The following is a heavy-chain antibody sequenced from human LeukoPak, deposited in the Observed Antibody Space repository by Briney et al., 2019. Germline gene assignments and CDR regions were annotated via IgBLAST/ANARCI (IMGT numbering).Heavy chain of an antibody. CDR2: ISSDSRYF. D-gene: IGHD4-17*01. Sequence: GGSLRLSCTASGFIFSSYSMNWVRQAPGKGLEWVSSISSDSRYFYYADSVKGRFTISRDNAKNSVYLQMNSLRAEDTAVYYCARDGIDYVGALDAFDIWGQGTMVTVSS. V-gene: IGHV3-21*01. CDR1: GFIFSSYS. CDR3: ARDGIDYVGALDAFDI. J-gene: IGHJ3*02.